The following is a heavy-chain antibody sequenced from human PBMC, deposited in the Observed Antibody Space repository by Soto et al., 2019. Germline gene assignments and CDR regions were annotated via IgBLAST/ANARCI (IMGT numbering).Heavy chain of an antibody. CDR3: ARAPYDFHVLNNLPYYYYYGMDV. CDR2: IIPIFGTA. Sequence: SVKVSCKASGGTFSSYAISWVRQAPGQGLEWMGGIIPIFGTANYAQKLQGRVKITADESTSTAYMELSSLRSEDTAVYYCARAPYDFHVLNNLPYYYYYGMDVWGQGTTVTVSS. V-gene: IGHV1-69*13. J-gene: IGHJ6*02. D-gene: IGHD3-3*01. CDR1: GGTFSSYA.